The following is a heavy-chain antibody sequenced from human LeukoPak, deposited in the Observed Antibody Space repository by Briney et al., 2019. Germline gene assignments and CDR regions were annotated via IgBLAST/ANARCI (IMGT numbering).Heavy chain of an antibody. V-gene: IGHV3-9*01. J-gene: IGHJ3*02. Sequence: PGGSLRLSCAASGFTFDDYAMHWVRQAPGKGLEWVSGISWNSGSIGYADSVKGRFTISRDNAKNSLYLQMNSLRAEDTALYYCAKSRYFDWLKYAFDIWGQGTMVTVSS. CDR1: GFTFDDYA. D-gene: IGHD3-9*01. CDR2: ISWNSGSI. CDR3: AKSRYFDWLKYAFDI.